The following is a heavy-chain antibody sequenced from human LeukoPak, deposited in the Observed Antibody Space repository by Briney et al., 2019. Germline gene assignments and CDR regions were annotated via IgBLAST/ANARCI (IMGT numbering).Heavy chain of an antibody. Sequence: ASVKVSCKASGYTFTSYGISWVRQAPGQGLEWMGWISAYNGNTNYAQKLQGRVTMTTDTSTSTAYMELRSLRSDDTAVCYCARDCSSTSCYVVGSFDYWGQGTLVTVSS. CDR3: ARDCSSTSCYVVGSFDY. J-gene: IGHJ4*02. CDR1: GYTFTSYG. D-gene: IGHD2-2*01. CDR2: ISAYNGNT. V-gene: IGHV1-18*01.